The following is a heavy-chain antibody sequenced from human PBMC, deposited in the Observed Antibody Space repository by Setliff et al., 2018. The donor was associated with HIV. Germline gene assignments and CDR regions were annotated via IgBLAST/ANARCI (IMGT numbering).Heavy chain of an antibody. CDR2: INPSGGST. D-gene: IGHD3-3*01. Sequence: ASVKVSCKASGYTFTSYYMHWVRQAPGQGLEWMGIINPSGGSTSYAQKFQGRVTMTRDTSTSTVYMELSSLRSEGTAVYYCARAGKRITIFGVVIIPVRVGDYFDYWGQGTLVTVSS. CDR3: ARAGKRITIFGVVIIPVRVGDYFDY. CDR1: GYTFTSYY. V-gene: IGHV1-46*03. J-gene: IGHJ4*02.